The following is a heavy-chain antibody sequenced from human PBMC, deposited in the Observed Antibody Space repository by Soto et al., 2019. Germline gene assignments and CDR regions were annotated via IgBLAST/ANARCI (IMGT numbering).Heavy chain of an antibody. Sequence: PGGSLRLSCAASGFTFSSYAMHWVRQAPGKGLEWVAVISYDGSNKYYADSVKGRFTISRDNSKNTLYLQMNSLRAEDTAVYYCATDNYYDSSGYQGLTYYFDYWGQGTLVTVSS. J-gene: IGHJ4*02. CDR1: GFTFSSYA. CDR3: ATDNYYDSSGYQGLTYYFDY. D-gene: IGHD3-22*01. V-gene: IGHV3-30-3*01. CDR2: ISYDGSNK.